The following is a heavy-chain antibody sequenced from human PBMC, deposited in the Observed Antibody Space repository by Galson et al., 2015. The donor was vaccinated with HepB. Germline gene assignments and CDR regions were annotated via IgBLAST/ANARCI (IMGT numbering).Heavy chain of an antibody. CDR3: ARAAGDSSTYANDY. D-gene: IGHD5-18*01. J-gene: IGHJ4*02. Sequence: LSLTCTVSGASISSSLYYWVWIRQPPEKGLEWIGSIYYTGNTYYKSSLKSRVTISADTSKNQFSLKVNSVTAADTAVYYCARAAGDSSTYANDYWGQGTLVTVSS. CDR1: GASISSSLYY. V-gene: IGHV4-39*07. CDR2: IYYTGNT.